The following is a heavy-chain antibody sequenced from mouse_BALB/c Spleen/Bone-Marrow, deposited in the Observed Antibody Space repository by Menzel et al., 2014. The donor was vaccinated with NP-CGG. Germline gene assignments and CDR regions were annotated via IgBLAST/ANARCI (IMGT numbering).Heavy chain of an antibody. V-gene: IGHV1-20*02. Sequence: DVHLVESGPELVKPGASVKISCKASGYSFTGYFMNWVMQSHGKSLEWIGRINPYNGDTFYNQKFKGKATLTVDKSSSTAHMELRSLASEDSAVYYCGRWANWGQGTTLTVSS. CDR3: GRWAN. CDR1: GYSFTGYF. CDR2: INPYNGDT. J-gene: IGHJ2*01.